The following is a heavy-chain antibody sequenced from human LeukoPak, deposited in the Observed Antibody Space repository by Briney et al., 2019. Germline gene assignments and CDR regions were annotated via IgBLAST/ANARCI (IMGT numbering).Heavy chain of an antibody. J-gene: IGHJ6*02. Sequence: SETLSLTCTVSGGSLSSGDYYWSWIRQPPGKGLEWIGYTSHSGGTYYNPSLQSRLTTSVDTSKNQLSLNLSSVTAADTAVYYCARAIPDAGDYYYYAMDVWGQGTTVTVSS. CDR1: GGSLSSGDYY. CDR3: ARAIPDAGDYYYYAMDV. D-gene: IGHD1-14*01. V-gene: IGHV4-30-4*01. CDR2: TSHSGGT.